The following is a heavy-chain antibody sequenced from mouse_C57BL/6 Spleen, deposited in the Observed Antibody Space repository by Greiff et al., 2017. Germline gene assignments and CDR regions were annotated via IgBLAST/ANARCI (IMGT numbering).Heavy chain of an antibody. J-gene: IGHJ3*01. CDR2: IYPRSGNT. Sequence: VQLQQSGAELARPGASVTLSCKASGYTFTSYGISWVKQRTGPGLEWLGGIYPRSGNTYYNEKFKGKATLTEDKSSRTAYMELRSLTSEDSAVYFCAHYYGSSPFAYWGQGTLVTVSA. V-gene: IGHV1-81*01. D-gene: IGHD1-1*01. CDR1: GYTFTSYG. CDR3: AHYYGSSPFAY.